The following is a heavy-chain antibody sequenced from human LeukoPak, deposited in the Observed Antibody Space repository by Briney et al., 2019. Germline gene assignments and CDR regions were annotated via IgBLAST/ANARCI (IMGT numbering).Heavy chain of an antibody. CDR3: VRDRTYSAYDWDYHYYGMDL. CDR1: GFTFTKYS. J-gene: IGHJ6*02. D-gene: IGHD5-12*01. CDR2: MSLDGIKK. V-gene: IGHV3-30-3*01. Sequence: SGGSLRLSCAGSGFTFTKYSVNWVRQAPGKGLEWVALMSLDGIKKYYADSVKGRFTISRDDSKNTVYLQMDSLGPEDTALYYCVRDRTYSAYDWDYHYYGMDLWGQGTTVTVSS.